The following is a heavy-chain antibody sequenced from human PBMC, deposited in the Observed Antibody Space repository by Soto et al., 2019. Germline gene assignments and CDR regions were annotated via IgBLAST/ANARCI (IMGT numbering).Heavy chain of an antibody. Sequence: EVQLVESGGGLVQPGGSLRLSCAASGFTFSSYAMHWVRQAPGKGLEYVSAISSNGGSTYYANSVKGRFTISRDNSKNTLYLQMGSLRAEDMDVYYCASELDYGDSVFDYWGQGTLVTVSS. CDR2: ISSNGGST. CDR3: ASELDYGDSVFDY. J-gene: IGHJ4*02. V-gene: IGHV3-64*01. CDR1: GFTFSSYA. D-gene: IGHD4-17*01.